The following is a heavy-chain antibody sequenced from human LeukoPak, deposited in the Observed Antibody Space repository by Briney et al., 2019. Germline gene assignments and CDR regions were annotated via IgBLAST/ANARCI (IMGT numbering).Heavy chain of an antibody. D-gene: IGHD4-17*01. V-gene: IGHV4-39*01. Sequence: SETLSLTCTVSGVSISNSSYYWGWIRQPPGKGLEWIGSIYYSRSTYYNPSLKSRVTISVDTSKNQFSLKLSSVTAADTAVYYCARVPTVTFFDYWGQGTLVTVSS. CDR1: GVSISNSSYY. CDR3: ARVPTVTFFDY. CDR2: IYYSRST. J-gene: IGHJ4*02.